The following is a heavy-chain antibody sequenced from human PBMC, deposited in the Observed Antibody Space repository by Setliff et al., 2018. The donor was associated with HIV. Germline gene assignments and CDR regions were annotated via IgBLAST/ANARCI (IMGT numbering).Heavy chain of an antibody. J-gene: IGHJ4*02. Sequence: GESLRLACAASGVTFSTYWMSWVRQAPGKGPEWVANIRQDGGEAYYVDSVSGRFTISRDTAKNSLDLEMRYLRGDDTAIYYCTRCAAGPYCRNSFEYWGRGALVTVSS. CDR2: IRQDGGEA. CDR1: GVTFSTYW. D-gene: IGHD2-15*01. CDR3: TRCAAGPYCRNSFEY. V-gene: IGHV3-7*03.